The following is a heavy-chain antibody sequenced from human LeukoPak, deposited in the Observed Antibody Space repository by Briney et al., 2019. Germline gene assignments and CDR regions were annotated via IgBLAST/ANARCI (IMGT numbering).Heavy chain of an antibody. Sequence: PGGSLRLSCAASGFTFSSYGMHWVRRAPGKGLEWVAVIWYDGSNKYYADSVKGRFTISRDNSKNTLYLQMNSLRAEDTAVYYCAGRGGYSYDVYYYGMDVWGQGTTVTVSS. J-gene: IGHJ6*02. CDR2: IWYDGSNK. D-gene: IGHD5-18*01. CDR1: GFTFSSYG. V-gene: IGHV3-33*01. CDR3: AGRGGYSYDVYYYGMDV.